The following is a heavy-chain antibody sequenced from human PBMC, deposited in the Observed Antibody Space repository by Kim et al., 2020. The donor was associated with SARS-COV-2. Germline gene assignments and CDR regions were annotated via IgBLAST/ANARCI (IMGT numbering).Heavy chain of an antibody. Sequence: AQKFQGRVTMTRDTSTSTVYMELSSLRSEDTAVYYCARDHAMVRGGHFDYWGQGTLVTVSS. D-gene: IGHD3-10*01. CDR3: ARDHAMVRGGHFDY. J-gene: IGHJ4*02. V-gene: IGHV1-46*01.